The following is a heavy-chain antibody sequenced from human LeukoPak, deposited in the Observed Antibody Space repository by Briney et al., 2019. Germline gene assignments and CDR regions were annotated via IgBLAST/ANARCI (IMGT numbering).Heavy chain of an antibody. D-gene: IGHD3-22*01. V-gene: IGHV1-8*01. CDR2: MNPNSGNT. CDR3: ARSYYYDSSAYYYAAFDI. J-gene: IGHJ3*02. Sequence: ASVKVSCKASGYTFTSYDINWVRQATGQGLEWMGWMNPNSGNTGYAQKFQGRVTMTRNTSISTAYMELSSLRSEDTAVYYCARSYYYDSSAYYYAAFDIWGQGTMVTVSS. CDR1: GYTFTSYD.